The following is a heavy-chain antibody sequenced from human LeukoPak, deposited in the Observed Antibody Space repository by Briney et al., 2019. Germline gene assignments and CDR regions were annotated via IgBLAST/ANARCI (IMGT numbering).Heavy chain of an antibody. CDR1: GFTFSSYE. CDR3: ASALRIYYYFDY. J-gene: IGHJ4*02. Sequence: GGSLRLSCAASGFTFSSYEMNWVRQAPGKGLEWVSYISSSGSTRYYADSVKGRFTISRDNSKNTLYLQMNSLRAEDTAVYYCASALRIYYYFDYWGQGTLVTVSS. CDR2: ISSSGSTR. D-gene: IGHD1-26*01. V-gene: IGHV3-48*03.